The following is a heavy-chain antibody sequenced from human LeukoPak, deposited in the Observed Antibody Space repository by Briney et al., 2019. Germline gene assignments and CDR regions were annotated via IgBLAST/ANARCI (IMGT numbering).Heavy chain of an antibody. D-gene: IGHD5-18*01. CDR3: ARRRQGYSYGGPMDV. CDR2: INHSGST. CDR1: GGSFSGYY. Sequence: SETLSFTCAAYGGSFSGYYWSWIRQPPGKGLEWTGEINHSGSTNYNPSLKSRVTISVDTSKNQFPLKLSSVTAADTAVYYCARRRQGYSYGGPMDVWGKGTTVTISS. J-gene: IGHJ6*04. V-gene: IGHV4-34*01.